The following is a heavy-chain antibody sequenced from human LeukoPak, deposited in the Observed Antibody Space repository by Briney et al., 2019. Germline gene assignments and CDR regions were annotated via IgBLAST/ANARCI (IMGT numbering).Heavy chain of an antibody. V-gene: IGHV3-30*02. J-gene: IGHJ4*02. CDR3: ARAGSTGDRWIYYFDY. Sequence: GGSLRPSCAASGSTFSSYGMHWFRQAPGKGLEGVAFIRYDGSNKYYADSVEGRFTISRDNSKNTLHLQMNSLRAEDTAVYYCARAGSTGDRWIYYFDYWGQGTLVTVSS. CDR2: IRYDGSNK. CDR1: GSTFSSYG. D-gene: IGHD5/OR15-5a*01.